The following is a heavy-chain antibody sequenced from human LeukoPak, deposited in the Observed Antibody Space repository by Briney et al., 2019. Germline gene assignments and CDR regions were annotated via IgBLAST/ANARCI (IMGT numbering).Heavy chain of an antibody. Sequence: SETLSLTCTVSGGSISGYYWSWIRQPPGKGLEWIGDIYFGGTTNYKTSLKSRVTISLHTSTNQFSLNLTSVTAADTAEYFCARRTAKWSHRSPEFDPWGQGTLVIVSS. CDR3: ARRTAKWSHRSPEFDP. CDR1: GGSISGYY. J-gene: IGHJ5*01. V-gene: IGHV4-59*08. CDR2: IYFGGTT. D-gene: IGHD1-26*01.